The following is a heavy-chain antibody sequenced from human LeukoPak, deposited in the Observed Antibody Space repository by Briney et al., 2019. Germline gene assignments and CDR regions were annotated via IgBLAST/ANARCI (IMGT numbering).Heavy chain of an antibody. CDR2: ISGSGGST. Sequence: GGSLRLSCAASGFTFSSYAMSWVRQAPGKGLEWVSAISGSGGSTYYADSVKGRYTISRDNSKNTLYLQMNSLRAEDTAVYYCATSKVVNYFDYWGQGTLVTVSS. D-gene: IGHD3-22*01. J-gene: IGHJ4*02. V-gene: IGHV3-23*01. CDR1: GFTFSSYA. CDR3: ATSKVVNYFDY.